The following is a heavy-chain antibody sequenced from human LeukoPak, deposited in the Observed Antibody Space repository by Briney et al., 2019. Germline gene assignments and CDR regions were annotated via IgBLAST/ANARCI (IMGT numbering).Heavy chain of an antibody. CDR2: INPISGGT. D-gene: IGHD6-13*01. CDR3: ARDQSVRLLQTSSTYFKHVFAI. J-gene: IGHJ3*02. V-gene: IGHV1-2*02. Sequence: SVPVSCKSSGYTFTGYYMHWVRQAPGQGLEWMGWINPISGGTNYAQKFQGRVTMTRDTSISTAYMELSRLRSDETAVYYCARDQSVRLLQTSSTYFKHVFAIWGQG. CDR1: GYTFTGYY.